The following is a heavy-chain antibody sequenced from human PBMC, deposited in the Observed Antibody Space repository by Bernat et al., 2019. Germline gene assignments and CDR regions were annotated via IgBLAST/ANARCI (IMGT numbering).Heavy chain of an antibody. Sequence: GQLVEAGGGVVQPGGSLRLSCAASGFTFSSYAMSWVRQAPGKGLEWVAAISGGGGNTYYADSVKGRFTISRDNSKNTLYLQMNSLRAEDTAVYYCAKVDHRGYCSSTSGYYYYYMDVWGKGTTVTVSS. CDR1: GFTFSSYA. CDR3: AKVDHRGYCSSTSGYYYYYMDV. J-gene: IGHJ6*03. V-gene: IGHV3-23*04. CDR2: ISGGGGNT. D-gene: IGHD2-2*01.